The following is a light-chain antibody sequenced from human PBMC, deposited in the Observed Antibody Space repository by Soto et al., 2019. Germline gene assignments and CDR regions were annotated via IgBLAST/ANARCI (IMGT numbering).Light chain of an antibody. V-gene: IGLV1-44*01. Sequence: QSVLTQPPSASGTPGQRVTFSCSGSSSNIGSGTVNWYQQLPGTAPKLLIYNDNQRPSGVPDRFSGSKSGTSASLAISGLQSEDEADYYCNSYTSSTTWVFGGGTKVTVL. J-gene: IGLJ3*02. CDR3: NSYTSSTTWV. CDR1: SSNIGSGT. CDR2: NDN.